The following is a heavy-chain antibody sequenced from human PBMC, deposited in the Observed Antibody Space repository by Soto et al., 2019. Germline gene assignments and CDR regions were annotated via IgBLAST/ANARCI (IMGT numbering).Heavy chain of an antibody. CDR1: GDTFNNYT. J-gene: IGHJ4*02. V-gene: IGHV1-69*18. CDR3: ARGTLYYDRSGYYDY. D-gene: IGHD3-22*01. CDR2: IIPFFGIP. Sequence: QVQLVQSGAEVKRPGSSVKVSCKTFGDTFNNYTFTWVRQAPGQGLEWIGRIIPFFGIPIYAQRFRDRVTITADEATSTLYMELSSLRSEDRAVYYCARGTLYYDRSGYYDYWGQGTMVTVSS.